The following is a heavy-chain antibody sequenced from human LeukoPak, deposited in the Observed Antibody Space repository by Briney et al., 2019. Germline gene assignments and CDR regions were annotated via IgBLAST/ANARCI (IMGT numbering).Heavy chain of an antibody. J-gene: IGHJ6*04. Sequence: GGSLRLSCAASGFTFSRYGMHWVRQAPGKGLEWVASISSNGGSTYYAHSVKGRFTISRDTSENTLYLQISRLSGADTAVYDAARYAWRSASVWGKGTTVTVSS. CDR2: ISSNGGST. CDR1: GFTFSRYG. D-gene: IGHD2-2*01. V-gene: IGHV3-64*01. CDR3: ARYAWRSASV.